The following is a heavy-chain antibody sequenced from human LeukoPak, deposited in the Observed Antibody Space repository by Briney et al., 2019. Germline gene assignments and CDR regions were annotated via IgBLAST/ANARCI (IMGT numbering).Heavy chain of an antibody. V-gene: IGHV1-46*01. Sequence: ASVNVSCKASGYTFTSYYMHWVRQAPGQGLEWMGIINPSGGSTSYAQKFQGRVTMTRDTSTSTVYMELSSLRSEDTAVYYCASHYDFWSGYPFYYYYMDVWGKEHRVTVSS. D-gene: IGHD3-3*01. CDR1: GYTFTSYY. CDR2: INPSGGST. CDR3: ASHYDFWSGYPFYYYYMDV. J-gene: IGHJ6*03.